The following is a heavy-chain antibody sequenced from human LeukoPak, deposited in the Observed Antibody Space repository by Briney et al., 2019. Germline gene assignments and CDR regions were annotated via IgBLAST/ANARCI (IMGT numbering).Heavy chain of an antibody. CDR1: GGSFSGYY. J-gene: IGHJ4*02. V-gene: IGHV4-34*01. CDR3: ARDLYYFDY. CDR2: INHSGST. Sequence: SETLSLTCAVYGGSFSGYYWSWIRQPPGKGLEWIGEINHSGSTNYNPSLKSRVTISVDTSKNQFSLQLNSVTPEDTAVYYCARDLYYFDYWGQGTLVTVSS.